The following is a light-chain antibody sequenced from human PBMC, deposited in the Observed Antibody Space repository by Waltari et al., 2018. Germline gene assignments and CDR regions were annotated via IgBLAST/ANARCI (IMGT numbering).Light chain of an antibody. CDR3: QQYGSSILYT. J-gene: IGKJ2*01. V-gene: IGKV3-20*01. Sequence: RASQSLTKRYLAWYQQKAGQAARLIIYGASSRAPGIPNRFSGSGSGTDFTLTISRLEPEDFAVYYCQQYGSSILYTFGQGTKLEIK. CDR2: GAS. CDR1: QSLTKRY.